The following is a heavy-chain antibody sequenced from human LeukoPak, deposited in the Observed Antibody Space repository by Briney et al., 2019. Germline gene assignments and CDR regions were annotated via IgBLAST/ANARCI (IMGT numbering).Heavy chain of an antibody. V-gene: IGHV3-30*04. Sequence: GRSLRLSCAASGFAFSSYSMHWVRQAPGKGLGSVAVISSDGSNKYYADSMKGRFTISRDNSKNTLYLEMNSLRAEDTAVYYCVRDGPNGYNALDSWGQGTLVIVSS. CDR3: VRDGPNGYNALDS. D-gene: IGHD5-24*01. CDR2: ISSDGSNK. CDR1: GFAFSSYS. J-gene: IGHJ4*02.